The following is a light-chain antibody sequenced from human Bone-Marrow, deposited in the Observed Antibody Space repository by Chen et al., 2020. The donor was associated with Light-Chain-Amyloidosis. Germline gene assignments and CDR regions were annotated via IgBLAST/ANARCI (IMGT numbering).Light chain of an antibody. CDR1: QGIRTD. J-gene: IGKJ1*01. CDR3: LQDYFYPPT. CDR2: AAS. V-gene: IGKV1-6*01. Sequence: ANQMTQSPSSLSASVGDRVTITCRASQGIRTDLGWYQQKPGKAPKLLIYAASSLESGVPSRFSGGGSDTDFTLTISSLQPEDFATYYCLQDYFYPPTFGQGTKVEIK.